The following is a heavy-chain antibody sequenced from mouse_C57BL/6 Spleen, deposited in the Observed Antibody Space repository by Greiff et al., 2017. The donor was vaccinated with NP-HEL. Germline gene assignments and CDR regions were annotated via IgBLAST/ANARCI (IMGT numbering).Heavy chain of an antibody. V-gene: IGHV1-69*01. CDR2: FDPSDSYT. CDR3: ARQAGYFDV. J-gene: IGHJ1*03. Sequence: VQLQQPGAELVMPGASVKLSCKASGYTFTSYWMHWVKQRPGQGLEWIGEFDPSDSYTNYNQKFKGKSTLTVDKSSSTAYMQLSSLTSEDSAVYYCARQAGYFDVWGTGTTVTVSS. CDR1: GYTFTSYW.